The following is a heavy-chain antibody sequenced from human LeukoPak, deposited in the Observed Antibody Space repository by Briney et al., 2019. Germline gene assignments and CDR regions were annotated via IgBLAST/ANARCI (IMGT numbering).Heavy chain of an antibody. CDR2: ISTSGGST. D-gene: IGHD4-17*01. J-gene: IGHJ4*02. CDR3: ASDYGDYYFDY. V-gene: IGHV3-23*01. Sequence: GGSLRLSCAASGFTFTNYAMSWVRQAPGKGLEWVSSISTSGGSTYYADSVKGRFTISRGDSKNSLYLQMNSLRAEDTALYYCASDYGDYYFDYWGQGTLVTVSS. CDR1: GFTFTNYA.